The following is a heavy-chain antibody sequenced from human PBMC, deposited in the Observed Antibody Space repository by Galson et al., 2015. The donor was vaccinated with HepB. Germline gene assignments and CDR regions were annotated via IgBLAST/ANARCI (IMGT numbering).Heavy chain of an antibody. Sequence: PALVKPTQTLTLTCTVSGFSLSNARMGVSWIRQPPGKALEWLAHIFSNDEKSYSTSLKSRLTISKDTSKSQVVLTMTNMDPVDTATYYCARIERIASLTLRLHYYYYYYMDVWGKGTTVTVSS. CDR3: ARIERIASLTLRLHYYYYYYMDV. CDR2: IFSNDEK. CDR1: GFSLSNARMG. J-gene: IGHJ6*03. D-gene: IGHD2-21*01. V-gene: IGHV2-26*01.